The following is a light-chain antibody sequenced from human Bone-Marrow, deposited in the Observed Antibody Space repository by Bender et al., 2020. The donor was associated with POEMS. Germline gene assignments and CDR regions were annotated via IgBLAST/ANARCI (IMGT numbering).Light chain of an antibody. CDR2: DVS. CDR3: SSSTNSNTYV. Sequence: QSALTQPASVSGSPGQSITISCTGTSSDVGSYNLVSWYQQHPGKAPKVMIYDVSNRPSGVSHSFSASKTGNTAFLTISGLQPEDEADYYCSSSTNSNTYVFGTGTRVTVL. CDR1: SSDVGSYNL. V-gene: IGLV2-14*02. J-gene: IGLJ1*01.